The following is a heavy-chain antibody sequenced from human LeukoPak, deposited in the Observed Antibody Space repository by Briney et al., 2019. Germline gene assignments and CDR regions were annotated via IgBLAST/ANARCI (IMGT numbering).Heavy chain of an antibody. Sequence: GGSLRLSCAASGFTFSIYEMNWVRQAPGKGLEWVSYISSSGSTIYYAHSVKGRYTISRDNAKNSLYLQMNSLKAEDTAGYYCARGGLLHYGMDVWGKGATVTVSP. J-gene: IGHJ6*04. D-gene: IGHD2-15*01. CDR1: GFTFSIYE. CDR3: ARGGLLHYGMDV. V-gene: IGHV3-48*03. CDR2: ISSSGSTI.